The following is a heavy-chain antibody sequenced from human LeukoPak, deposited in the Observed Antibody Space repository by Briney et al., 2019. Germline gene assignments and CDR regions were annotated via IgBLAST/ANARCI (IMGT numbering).Heavy chain of an antibody. J-gene: IGHJ4*02. V-gene: IGHV3-53*01. CDR2: IYSDGTT. CDR1: GFSASSNF. D-gene: IGHD1-20*01. CDR3: ARAPTITANFDC. Sequence: GGSLRLSCAASGFSASSNFLSWIRQAPGKGPEWVSMIYSDGTTHYVDSVRGRFAISRDTSRNTVFLQMNSLRVEDTAIYYCARAPTITANFDCWGQGTLVTVSS.